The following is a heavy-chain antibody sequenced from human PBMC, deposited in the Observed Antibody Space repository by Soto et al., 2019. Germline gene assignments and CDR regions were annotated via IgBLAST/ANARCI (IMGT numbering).Heavy chain of an antibody. CDR2: IYHSGST. CDR3: ARAVTIFGAPYYYYGMDV. Sequence: SETLSLTCAVSGGSXSSSNWWSWVRQPPGKGLEWIGEIYHSGSTNYNPSLKSRVTISVDKSKNQFSLKLSSVTAADTAVYYCARAVTIFGAPYYYYGMDVWGQGTTVTVSS. CDR1: GGSXSSSNW. V-gene: IGHV4-4*02. D-gene: IGHD3-3*01. J-gene: IGHJ6*02.